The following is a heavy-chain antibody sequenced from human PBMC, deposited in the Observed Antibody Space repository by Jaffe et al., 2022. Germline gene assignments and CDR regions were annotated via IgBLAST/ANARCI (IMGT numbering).Heavy chain of an antibody. CDR2: IRSKAYGGTT. CDR1: GFTFGDYA. J-gene: IGHJ4*02. V-gene: IGHV3-49*04. CDR3: TRGDYYYDSSGYCY. Sequence: EVQLVESGGGLVQPGRSLRLSCTASGFTFGDYAMSWVRQAPGKGLEWVGFIRSKAYGGTTEYAASVKGRFTISRDDSKSIAYLQMNSLKTEDTAVYYCTRGDYYYDSSGYCYWGQGTLVTVSS. D-gene: IGHD3-22*01.